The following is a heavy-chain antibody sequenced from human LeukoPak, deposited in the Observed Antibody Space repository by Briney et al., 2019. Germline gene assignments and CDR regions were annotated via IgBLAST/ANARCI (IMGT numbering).Heavy chain of an antibody. D-gene: IGHD5-12*01. CDR1: GFTLSNYW. CDR2: INEPGTWP. V-gene: IGHV3-74*03. J-gene: IGHJ4*02. Sequence: GGSLRLSCAASGFTLSNYWVHWVRQAPGEGLVWVSRINEPGTWPTYEDSVRGRFTISRDNAKNTLYLQMNSLRAEDTAVYYCAKHSYRVDSFTDYWGQGTLVTVSS. CDR3: AKHSYRVDSFTDY.